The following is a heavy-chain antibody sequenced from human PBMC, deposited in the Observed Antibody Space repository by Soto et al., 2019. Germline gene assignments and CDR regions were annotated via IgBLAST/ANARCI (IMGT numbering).Heavy chain of an antibody. Sequence: EVQLVESGGGLVQPGRSLRLSCAASGFTFDDYAMHWVRQAPGKGLEWVSGISWNSGSIGYADSVKGRFTISRDNAKNSLYLQMNSLRAEDTALYYCAKGMYSSVGLPDFDYWGQGTLVTVSS. CDR1: GFTFDDYA. V-gene: IGHV3-9*01. CDR2: ISWNSGSI. CDR3: AKGMYSSVGLPDFDY. J-gene: IGHJ4*02. D-gene: IGHD6-25*01.